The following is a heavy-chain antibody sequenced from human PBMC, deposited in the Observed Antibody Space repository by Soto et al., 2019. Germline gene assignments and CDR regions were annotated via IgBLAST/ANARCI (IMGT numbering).Heavy chain of an antibody. Sequence: QGQLMQSGAEVKKPGSSVKVSCKASGDTFSSYAISWVRQAPGQRLEWMGGIIPIFGTTSYAQNFLGRATITADESTSTAYMELSSLRSEDTAVYYCARVGGGTKVTLHYFDNWGQGTLVTVSP. CDR1: GDTFSSYA. V-gene: IGHV1-69*12. D-gene: IGHD4-17*01. CDR3: ARVGGGTKVTLHYFDN. J-gene: IGHJ4*02. CDR2: IIPIFGTT.